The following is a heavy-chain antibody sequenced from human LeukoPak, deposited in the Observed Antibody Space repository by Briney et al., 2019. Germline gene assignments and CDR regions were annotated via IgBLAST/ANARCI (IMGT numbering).Heavy chain of an antibody. Sequence: SETLSLTCTVSGYSISSGYYWGWIRQPPGKGLEWIGSIYHSGSTYYNPSLKSRVTISVDTSKNQFSLKLSSVTAADTAVYYCARGSRYGDYPYYCDFWGQGTLVTVSS. V-gene: IGHV4-38-2*02. J-gene: IGHJ4*02. CDR2: IYHSGST. D-gene: IGHD4-17*01. CDR1: GYSISSGYY. CDR3: ARGSRYGDYPYYCDF.